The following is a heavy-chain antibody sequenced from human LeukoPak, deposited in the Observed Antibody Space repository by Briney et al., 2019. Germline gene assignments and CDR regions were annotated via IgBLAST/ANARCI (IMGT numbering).Heavy chain of an antibody. CDR3: ARGGASSWYYFDY. CDR1: VGSISSSNW. J-gene: IGHJ4*02. D-gene: IGHD6-13*01. Sequence: PSGTLSLTCAVSVGSISSSNWWSWVRPPPGKGLERIGEIYHSGSTNYNPSLKSRVTISVDKSKNQFSLKLSSVTAADTAVYYCARGGASSWYYFDYWGQGTLVTVSS. CDR2: IYHSGST. V-gene: IGHV4-4*02.